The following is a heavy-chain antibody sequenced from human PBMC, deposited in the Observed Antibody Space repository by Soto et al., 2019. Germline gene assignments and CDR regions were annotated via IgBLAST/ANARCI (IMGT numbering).Heavy chain of an antibody. J-gene: IGHJ6*02. CDR3: ARDRRSSSWYDQNYYYGMDV. CDR2: IGTAGDT. CDR1: GFTFSSYD. D-gene: IGHD6-13*01. Sequence: GGSLRLSCAASGFTFSSYDMHWVRQATGKGLEWVSAIGTAGDTYYPGSVKGRFTISRENAKNSLYLQMSSLRAGDTAVYYCARDRRSSSWYDQNYYYGMDVWGQGTTVTVSS. V-gene: IGHV3-13*01.